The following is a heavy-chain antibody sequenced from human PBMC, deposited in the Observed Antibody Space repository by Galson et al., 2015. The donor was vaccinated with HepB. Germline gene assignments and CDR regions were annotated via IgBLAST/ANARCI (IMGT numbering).Heavy chain of an antibody. Sequence: SLRLSCAASGFTFSSYSMNWVRQAPGKGLEWVSSISSSSSYIYYADSVKGRFTISRDNAKNSLYLQMNSLRAEDTAVYYCARVGDFGYDYVWGSYRYKDYYYYMEVWGKGTTVTVSS. J-gene: IGHJ6*03. CDR2: ISSSSSYI. CDR3: ARVGDFGYDYVWGSYRYKDYYYYMEV. D-gene: IGHD3-16*02. V-gene: IGHV3-21*01. CDR1: GFTFSSYS.